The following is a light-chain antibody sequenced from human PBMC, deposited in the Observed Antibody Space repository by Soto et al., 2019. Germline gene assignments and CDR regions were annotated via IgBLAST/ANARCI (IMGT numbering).Light chain of an antibody. CDR1: QDISNY. Sequence: DIQMTQSPSSLSASVGDRVTITCQASQDISNYLNWYQQKPGKAPKLLINDASNLETGVPSRFSGSGSGTDFTFTISSLQPEDIATYYCQQYDNLWTFGQGTKVEIK. CDR2: DAS. J-gene: IGKJ1*01. V-gene: IGKV1-33*01. CDR3: QQYDNLWT.